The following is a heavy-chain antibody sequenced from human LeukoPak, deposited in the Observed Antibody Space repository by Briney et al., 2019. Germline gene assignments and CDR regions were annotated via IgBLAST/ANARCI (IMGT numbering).Heavy chain of an antibody. CDR1: GDRVSSNSDA. Sequence: SQTLSLTCAISGDRVSSNSDAWNWIRQSPSRGLEWLGRTYYRSKWYNDYAGSVKSRITINPDTSKNQFSLQLNSVTPEDTAVYYCARVRSPNGEFGYWGQGTLVTVSS. J-gene: IGHJ4*02. V-gene: IGHV6-1*01. CDR2: TYYRSKWYN. CDR3: ARVRSPNGEFGY. D-gene: IGHD3-16*01.